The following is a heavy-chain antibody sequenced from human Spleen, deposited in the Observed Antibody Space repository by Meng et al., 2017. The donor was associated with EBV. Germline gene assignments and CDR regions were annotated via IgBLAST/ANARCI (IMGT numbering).Heavy chain of an antibody. CDR3: ARVSSRTTTHFEY. D-gene: IGHD4-17*01. J-gene: IGHJ4*02. CDR2: IYHSGST. V-gene: IGHV4-4*02. CDR1: GVSISSSKW. Sequence: QVASEEPAAGLVSPSGTRARTCAVSGVSISSSKWWSWVRQPPGKGLEWIGAIYHSGSTNYNPSLKSRVTISVDKSKNQFSLKLSSVTAADTAVYYCARVSSRTTTHFEYWGQGTLVTVSS.